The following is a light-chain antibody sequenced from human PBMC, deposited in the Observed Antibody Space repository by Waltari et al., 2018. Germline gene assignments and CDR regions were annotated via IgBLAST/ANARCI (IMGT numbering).Light chain of an antibody. CDR3: QTWDSSIAVV. V-gene: IGLV3-1*01. J-gene: IGLJ2*01. CDR2: QDD. Sequence: SYELTQPPSVSVSPGQTASITCSGHKLGAKFVCWYQQKPGQSPVLVIYQDDKRPSRIPERFSGSNSGNTATLTISGTQAMDEADYYCQTWDSSIAVVFGGGTKLTVL. CDR1: KLGAKF.